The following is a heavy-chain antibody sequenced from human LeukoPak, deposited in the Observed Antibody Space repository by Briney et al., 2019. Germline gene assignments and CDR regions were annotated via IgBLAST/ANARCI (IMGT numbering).Heavy chain of an antibody. D-gene: IGHD3-9*01. J-gene: IGHJ4*02. Sequence: GGSLRLSCAASGFTFSSCGMSWVRQAPGKGLEWVSSISGSSSYIFYADSVKGRFTVSRDNAKNSLYLHMGSLGAEDTAVYYCARVPNPGFDALDNFLDYWGQGALVTVSS. CDR3: ARVPNPGFDALDNFLDY. CDR1: GFTFSSCG. CDR2: ISGSSSYI. V-gene: IGHV3-21*01.